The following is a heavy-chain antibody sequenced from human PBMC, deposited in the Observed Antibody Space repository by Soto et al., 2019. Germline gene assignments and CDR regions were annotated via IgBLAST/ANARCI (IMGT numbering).Heavy chain of an antibody. V-gene: IGHV3-23*01. CDR1: GFTFSSYA. D-gene: IGHD3-16*02. CDR3: ARIPFDHVWGTDRYSPNSDY. J-gene: IGHJ4*02. Sequence: PGGSLRLSCAASGFTFSSYALSWVRQGPGKGLEWVSGISGSGDSKHYSDSLKGRFTISRDNSKNTLFLQMNSLRAEDTAVYYCARIPFDHVWGTDRYSPNSDYWGQGTQVTVSS. CDR2: ISGSGDSK.